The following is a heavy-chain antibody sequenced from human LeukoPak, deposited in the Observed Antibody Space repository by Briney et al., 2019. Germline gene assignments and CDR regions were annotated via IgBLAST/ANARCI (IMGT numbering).Heavy chain of an antibody. Sequence: PGESLKISCKGSGYSFTSYWISWVRQMPGKGLEWMGRIDPSDSYTTYSPSFQGHVTISADKSISTAYLQWSSLKASDTAMYYCARLVGGVGASRRAFDIWGQGTMVTVSS. CDR1: GYSFTSYW. V-gene: IGHV5-10-1*01. CDR3: ARLVGGVGASRRAFDI. J-gene: IGHJ3*02. D-gene: IGHD1-26*01. CDR2: IDPSDSYT.